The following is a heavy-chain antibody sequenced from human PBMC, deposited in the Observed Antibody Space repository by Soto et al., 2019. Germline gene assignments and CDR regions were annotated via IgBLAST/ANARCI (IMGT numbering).Heavy chain of an antibody. CDR3: ARVAQIAVAPAYYFDY. Sequence: TLSLTCSVSGGSISSGGYYWSWIRQHPGKGLEWIGYIYYSGSTYYNPSLKSRVTISVDTSKNQFSLQLSSVTAADTAVYYCARVAQIAVAPAYYFDYWGQGTLVTVSS. CDR1: GGSISSGGYY. D-gene: IGHD6-19*01. J-gene: IGHJ4*02. CDR2: IYYSGST. V-gene: IGHV4-31*03.